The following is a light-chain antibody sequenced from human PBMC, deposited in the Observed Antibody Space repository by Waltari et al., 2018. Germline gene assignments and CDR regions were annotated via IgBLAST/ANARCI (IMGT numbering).Light chain of an antibody. CDR1: SSDSLDYYF. CDR2: DVT. J-gene: IGLJ3*02. CDR3: SSYPRTGTWL. Sequence: QSALTQPASVSGSPGQSVTISCTGTSSDSLDYYFVFRYQQHPAKAPILIIFDVTTRPSGVSNRFSGSKSGSTASLTIPGLQAEDEADYFCSSYPRTGTWLFGGGTKLTVL. V-gene: IGLV2-14*03.